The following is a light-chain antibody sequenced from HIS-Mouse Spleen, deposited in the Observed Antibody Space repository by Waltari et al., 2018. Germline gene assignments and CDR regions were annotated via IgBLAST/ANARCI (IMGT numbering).Light chain of an antibody. J-gene: IGKJ1*01. V-gene: IGKV3-20*01. CDR1: QRVSSSY. CDR2: GAS. Sequence: ELVLTQSPGTLSLSPGERATLSCRASQRVSSSYLAWYQQKPGQAPRILIYGASSRATGIPDRFSGSGSGTDFTLTISRLEPEDFAVYYCQQYGSSPPWTFGQGTKVEIK. CDR3: QQYGSSPPWT.